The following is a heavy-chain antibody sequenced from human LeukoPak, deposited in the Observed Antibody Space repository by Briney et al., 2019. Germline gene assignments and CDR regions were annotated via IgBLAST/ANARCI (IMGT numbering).Heavy chain of an antibody. V-gene: IGHV4-30-4*01. D-gene: IGHD3-16*02. CDR1: GGSISSGDYY. CDR2: IYYSGST. CDR3: ARANTPDITFGGLIIAFDI. J-gene: IGHJ3*02. Sequence: SQTLSLTCTVSGGSISSGDYYWSWIRQPPGKGLEWIGYIYYSGSTYYNPSLKSRVTISVDTSKNQFSLKLSSVTAADTAVYYCARANTPDITFGGLIIAFDIWGQGTMVTVSS.